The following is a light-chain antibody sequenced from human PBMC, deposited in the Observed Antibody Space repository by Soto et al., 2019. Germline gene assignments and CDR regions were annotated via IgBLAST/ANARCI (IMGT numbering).Light chain of an antibody. Sequence: EIVLTQSPGTLYLSPGERATLSCRASQSVSSSYLVWYQQKPGQAPRLLIYGASSRATGIPDRFSGSGSGTDFTLTISSLEAEDFAVYYCQQYDTFGQGTKLEIK. CDR2: GAS. V-gene: IGKV3-20*01. CDR1: QSVSSSY. CDR3: QQYDT. J-gene: IGKJ2*01.